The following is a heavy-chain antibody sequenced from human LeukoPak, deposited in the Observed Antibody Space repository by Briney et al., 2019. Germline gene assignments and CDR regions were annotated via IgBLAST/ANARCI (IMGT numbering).Heavy chain of an antibody. CDR2: IKSKTDGGTT. Sequence: GRSLRLSCAASGFTFSSYGMHWVRQAPGKGLEWVGRIKSKTDGGTTDYAAPVKGRFTISRDDSKNALYLQMNSLKTEDTAVYYCTTARSTAPLWGQGTLVTVSS. V-gene: IGHV3-15*07. CDR3: TTARSTAPL. J-gene: IGHJ4*02. D-gene: IGHD5-18*01. CDR1: GFTFSSYG.